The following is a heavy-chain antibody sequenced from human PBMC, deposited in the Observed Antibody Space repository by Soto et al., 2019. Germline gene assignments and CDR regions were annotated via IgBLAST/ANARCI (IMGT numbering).Heavy chain of an antibody. V-gene: IGHV4-39*01. CDR3: ARRGLGASIYYYYGMDV. CDR2: IYYSGST. D-gene: IGHD1-26*01. CDR1: GGSISSSSYY. J-gene: IGHJ6*02. Sequence: SETLSLTCTVSGGSISSSSYYWGWIRQPPGKGLEWIGSIYYSGSTYYDPSLKSRVTISVDTSKNQFSLKLSSVTAADTAVYYCARRGLGASIYYYYGMDVWGQGTTVTVSS.